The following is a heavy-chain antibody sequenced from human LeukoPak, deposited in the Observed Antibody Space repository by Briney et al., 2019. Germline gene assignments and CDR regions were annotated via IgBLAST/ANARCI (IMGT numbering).Heavy chain of an antibody. CDR1: GDTFTNYY. J-gene: IGHJ4*02. Sequence: ASVKVSCKASGDTFTNYYMHWVRQAPGQGLEWMGVINPSGGSTTYAQKFRGRVTMIRDTSTSTVYMELSSLRSEDTAVYYCARGNLGDSYYDSSGKTIDYWGQGTLVTVSS. CDR3: ARGNLGDSYYDSSGKTIDY. V-gene: IGHV1-46*01. D-gene: IGHD3-22*01. CDR2: INPSGGST.